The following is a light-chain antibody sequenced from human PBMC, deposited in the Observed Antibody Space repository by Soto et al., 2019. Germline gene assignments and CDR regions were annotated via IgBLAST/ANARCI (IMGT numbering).Light chain of an antibody. J-gene: IGKJ1*01. CDR3: QQYNSYSPT. Sequence: DIQMTQSPSTLSASVGDRVTISCRASQGISILLAWYPDKPGKAPNLLIDKASSLLSGVPSRFSSSGAGTEFTLTISSLQPDDSATYYCQQYNSYSPTFGQGTKVDIK. CDR2: KAS. CDR1: QGISIL. V-gene: IGKV1-5*03.